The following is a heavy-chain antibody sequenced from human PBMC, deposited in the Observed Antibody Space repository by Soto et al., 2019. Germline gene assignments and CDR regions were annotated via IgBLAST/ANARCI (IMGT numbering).Heavy chain of an antibody. CDR2: CTPSSSSI. J-gene: IGHJ4*02. Sequence: EVQLVESGGGLVKPGGSLRLSCAASGFTFKLYTMHWVRQAPGKGLEWVSFCTPSSSSISYADSVEGRFTISRDNARNSLYLQIHNLRADDTAVYYCARDAASSLDHWGQGTLVTVSS. CDR1: GFTFKLYT. CDR3: ARDAASSLDH. D-gene: IGHD6-13*01. V-gene: IGHV3-21*01.